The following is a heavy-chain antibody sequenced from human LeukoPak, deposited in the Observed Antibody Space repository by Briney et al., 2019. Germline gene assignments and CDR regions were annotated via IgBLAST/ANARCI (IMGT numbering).Heavy chain of an antibody. CDR2: ITSSGSYI. V-gene: IGHV3-21*01. J-gene: IGHJ6*03. CDR3: ARDPYGGSYSDYYYYYMDV. CDR1: GFTLTSTG. Sequence: PGGSLRLSCAMSGFTLTSTGMHWVRQAPGKGLEWVSSITSSGSYIYYADSVKGRFTISRDNAKNSLYLQLNSLRAEDTAVYYCARDPYGGSYSDYYYYYMDVWGKGTTVTVSS. D-gene: IGHD1-26*01.